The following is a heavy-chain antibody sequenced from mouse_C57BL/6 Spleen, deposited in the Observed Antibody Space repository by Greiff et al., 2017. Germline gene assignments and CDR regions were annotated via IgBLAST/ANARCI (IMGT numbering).Heavy chain of an antibody. CDR1: GYTFTDYY. CDR3: ARSGDGFYHDY. V-gene: IGHV1-75*01. CDR2: IFPGSGST. Sequence: VQLLQSGPELVKPGASVKISCKASGYTFTDYYINWVSQTPGQGLEWIGWIFPGSGSTYYNEKLKGKATLTVDKTSSTAYMLLSSLTTEDSAVYFCARSGDGFYHDYWGHGTTLTASS. J-gene: IGHJ2*01. D-gene: IGHD2-3*01.